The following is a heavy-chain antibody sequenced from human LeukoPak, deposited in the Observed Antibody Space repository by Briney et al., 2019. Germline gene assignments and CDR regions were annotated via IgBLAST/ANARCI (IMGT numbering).Heavy chain of an antibody. Sequence: PGGSLRLSCAASGFTFSSYSMNWVRQAPGKGLEWVSCISSSSSYIYYADSVKGRFTISRDNSKNTVYLQMNSLTADDTAVYYCAKTTVGYSSGRYPGWPADCWGQGTLVTVSS. CDR3: AKTTVGYSSGRYPGWPADC. CDR2: ISSSSSYI. CDR1: GFTFSSYS. J-gene: IGHJ4*02. D-gene: IGHD6-19*01. V-gene: IGHV3-21*04.